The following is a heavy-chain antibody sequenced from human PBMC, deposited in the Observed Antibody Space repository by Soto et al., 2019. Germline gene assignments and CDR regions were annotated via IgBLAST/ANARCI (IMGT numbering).Heavy chain of an antibody. V-gene: IGHV4-30-4*01. CDR2: IYYSGST. Sequence: SETLSLTCTVSGGSISSGDYYWSWIRQHPGKGLEWIGYIYYSGSTYYNPSLKSRVTISVDTSKNQFSLKLSSVTAADTAVYYCARDPLRFLEWLQGPYGMDVWGQGTTVTGS. D-gene: IGHD3-3*01. CDR1: GGSISSGDYY. J-gene: IGHJ6*02. CDR3: ARDPLRFLEWLQGPYGMDV.